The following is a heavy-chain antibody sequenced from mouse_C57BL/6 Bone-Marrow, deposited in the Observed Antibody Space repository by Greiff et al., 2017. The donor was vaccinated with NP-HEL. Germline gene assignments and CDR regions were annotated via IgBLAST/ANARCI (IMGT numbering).Heavy chain of an antibody. J-gene: IGHJ2*01. CDR3: ARVVYYDYDGY. D-gene: IGHD2-4*01. Sequence: QVQLQQSGAELVKPGASVKLSCKASGYTFTSYWMHWVKQRPGQGLEWIGMIHPNSGSTNYNEKFKSKATLTVDKSSSTAYMQLSSLTSEDSAVYYCARVVYYDYDGYWGQGTTLTVSS. CDR1: GYTFTSYW. CDR2: IHPNSGST. V-gene: IGHV1-64*01.